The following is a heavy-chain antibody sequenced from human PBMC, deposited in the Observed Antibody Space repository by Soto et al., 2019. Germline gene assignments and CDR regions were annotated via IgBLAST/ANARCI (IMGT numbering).Heavy chain of an antibody. CDR2: IYPGDSDT. Sequence: LGESLKISCKGFGYSFTSYWIGWVRQMPGKGLEWMGIIYPGDSDTRYSPSFQGQVTISADKSISTAYLQWSSLKASDTAMYYCARGVHYYYYGMDVWGQGTTVTVS. V-gene: IGHV5-51*01. CDR3: ARGVHYYYYGMDV. D-gene: IGHD2-8*01. CDR1: GYSFTSYW. J-gene: IGHJ6*02.